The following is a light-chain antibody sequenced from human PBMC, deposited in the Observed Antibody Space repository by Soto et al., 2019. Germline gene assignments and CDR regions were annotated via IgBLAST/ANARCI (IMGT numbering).Light chain of an antibody. CDR3: AAWDDSLNGPV. CDR1: SSNIGSNT. J-gene: IGLJ2*01. Sequence: QSVLTQPPSASGTPGQRVTISCSGSSSNIGSNTVNWYQQLPGTAPKLLIYNNNQRPSGVPDRFSGSKSGTSASLAISGLQSEEEADYYCAAWDDSLNGPVFGGGTKVTVL. CDR2: NNN. V-gene: IGLV1-44*01.